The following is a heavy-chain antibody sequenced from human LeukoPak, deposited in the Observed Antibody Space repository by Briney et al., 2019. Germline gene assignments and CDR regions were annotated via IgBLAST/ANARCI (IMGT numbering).Heavy chain of an antibody. Sequence: ASVKVSCKASGYTFTSYAMNWVRQAPGQGLEWMGWINTNTGNPTYAQGFTGRFVFSLDTSVSTAYLQISSLKAEGTAVYYCARDLASSWYSHYYYYYGMDVWGQGTTVTVSS. CDR3: ARDLASSWYSHYYYYYGMDV. J-gene: IGHJ6*02. D-gene: IGHD6-13*01. V-gene: IGHV7-4-1*02. CDR1: GYTFTSYA. CDR2: INTNTGNP.